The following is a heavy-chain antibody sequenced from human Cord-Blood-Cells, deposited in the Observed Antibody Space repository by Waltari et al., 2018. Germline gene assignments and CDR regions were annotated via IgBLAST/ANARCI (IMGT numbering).Heavy chain of an antibody. V-gene: IGHV3-23*01. CDR2: MRGSGGNT. J-gene: IGHJ5*02. CDR1: GFTFSSYA. CDR3: AVVVTAIRGFDP. Sequence: EVQLLESGGGLVQPGGSLRLSCAASGFTFSSYAMRWVGQAPGKGLECVSAMRGSGGNTNDADSGKGRFTISRDNSKNTLYLQMNSLRAEDTAVYYCAVVVTAIRGFDPWGQGTLVTVSS. D-gene: IGHD2-21*02.